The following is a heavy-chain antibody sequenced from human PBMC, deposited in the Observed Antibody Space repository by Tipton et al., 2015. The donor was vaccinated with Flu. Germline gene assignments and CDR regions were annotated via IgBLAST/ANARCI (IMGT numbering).Heavy chain of an antibody. D-gene: IGHD2-8*01. Sequence: QLVQSGAEVKKPGESLKISCTGSGYSFSGYWIAWVRQMPGKGLEWMGIIYPDNSNIRYSSSFQGQVTISADKSIRTAYLQWSSLKASDTAIYYCARQATGVLTLPEVYFDPWGQGTRVTVSS. CDR2: IYPDNSNI. CDR1: GYSFSGYW. CDR3: ARQATGVLTLPEVYFDP. V-gene: IGHV5-51*01. J-gene: IGHJ5*02.